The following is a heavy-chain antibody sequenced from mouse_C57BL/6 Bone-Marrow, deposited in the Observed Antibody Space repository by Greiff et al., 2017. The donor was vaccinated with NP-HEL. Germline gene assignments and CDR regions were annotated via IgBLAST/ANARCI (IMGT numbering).Heavy chain of an antibody. CDR2: ISYDGSN. Sequence: EVKLQESGPGLVKPSQSLSLTCSVTGYSITSGYYWNWIRQFPGNKLEWMGYISYDGSNNYNPSLKNRTSITRDTSKNQFFLKLNSVTTEDTATYYCARVYYLYAMDYWGQGTSVTVSA. D-gene: IGHD2-1*01. CDR3: ARVYYLYAMDY. CDR1: GYSITSGYY. J-gene: IGHJ4*01. V-gene: IGHV3-6*01.